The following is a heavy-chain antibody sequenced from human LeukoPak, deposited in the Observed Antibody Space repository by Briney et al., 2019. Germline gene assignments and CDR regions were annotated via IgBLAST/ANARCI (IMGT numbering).Heavy chain of an antibody. CDR2: ISAYNGNT. J-gene: IGHJ4*02. CDR1: GYTFTSYD. Sequence: ASVKVSCKASGYTFTSYDINWVRQATGQGLEWMGWISAYNGNTNYAQKLQGRVTMTTDTSTSTAYMELRSLRSDDTAVYYCATRLRLGDFDYWGQGTLVTVSS. V-gene: IGHV1-18*01. CDR3: ATRLRLGDFDY. D-gene: IGHD6-25*01.